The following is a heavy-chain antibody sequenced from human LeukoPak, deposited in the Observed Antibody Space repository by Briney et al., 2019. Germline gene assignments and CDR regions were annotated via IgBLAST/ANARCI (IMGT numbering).Heavy chain of an antibody. V-gene: IGHV4-61*09. Sequence: KTSETLSLTCSVSGGSISSSSYYWSWIRQPAGRGLEWIGHIHTSGTMNYNASLKSRVRISVETSKNQFSLRLSSVTAADTAMYFCARGILRDYYDSSGFYHRGGVGYWGQGTLVTVSS. D-gene: IGHD3-22*01. CDR2: IHTSGTM. CDR3: ARGILRDYYDSSGFYHRGGVGY. J-gene: IGHJ4*02. CDR1: GGSISSSSYY.